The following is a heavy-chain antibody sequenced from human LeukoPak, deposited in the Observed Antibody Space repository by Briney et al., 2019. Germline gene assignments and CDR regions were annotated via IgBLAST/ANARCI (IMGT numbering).Heavy chain of an antibody. D-gene: IGHD5-18*01. V-gene: IGHV3-23*01. CDR2: ISGSGGSS. J-gene: IGHJ2*01. CDR1: GFTFSSYA. CDR3: AMAGYSYGYPPWYFDL. Sequence: PGGSLRLSCAASGFTFSSYAMSWVRQAPGTGLEGVSAISGSGGSSYYADSVKARFTSSRDNSKNTLYQQMNSLRAEGTAVYYCAMAGYSYGYPPWYFDLWGRGTLVTVSS.